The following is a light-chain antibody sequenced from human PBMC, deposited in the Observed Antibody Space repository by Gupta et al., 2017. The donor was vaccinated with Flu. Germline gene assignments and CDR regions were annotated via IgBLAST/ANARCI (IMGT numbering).Light chain of an antibody. J-gene: IGKJ1*01. CDR1: ERLVYIDGNTY. Sequence: DVVMTQSPLSLNVTLGQSASISCKSSERLVYIDGNTYLHWFQQRPGHSPRRLIHKVSNRDSGVPDRFSGSGSGIYFTMKISRVEAEDVGVYYCMHDVKWPWTFGQWTKVEI. V-gene: IGKV2-30*01. CDR2: KVS. CDR3: MHDVKWPWT.